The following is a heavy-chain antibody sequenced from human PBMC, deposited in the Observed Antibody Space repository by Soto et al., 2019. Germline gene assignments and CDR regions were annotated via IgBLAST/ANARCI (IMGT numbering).Heavy chain of an antibody. Sequence: SETLSLTCAVYGGAFSGYYWRLIRQPPGKGLEWIWEINHSGSTNYNPSLKSRVTISVDTSNNQFSLKLSSVTAAATAVYYCARRGPIYNCFDPRGQPTLVTVS. CDR2: INHSGST. V-gene: IGHV4-34*01. J-gene: IGHJ5*02. CDR3: ARRGPIYNCFDP. CDR1: GGAFSGYY. D-gene: IGHD2-21*01.